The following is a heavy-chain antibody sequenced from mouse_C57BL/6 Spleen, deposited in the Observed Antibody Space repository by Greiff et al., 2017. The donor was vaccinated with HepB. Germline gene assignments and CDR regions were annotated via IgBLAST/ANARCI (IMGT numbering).Heavy chain of an antibody. CDR2: ISDGGSYT. Sequence: EVKLMESGGGLVKPGGSLKLSCAASGFTFSSYAMSWVRQTPEKRLEWVATISDGGSYTYYPDNVKGRFTISRDNAKNNLYLQMSHLKSEDTAMYYCARDDSGDAMDYWGQGTSVTVSS. D-gene: IGHD3-2*01. CDR3: ARDDSGDAMDY. CDR1: GFTFSSYA. V-gene: IGHV5-4*01. J-gene: IGHJ4*01.